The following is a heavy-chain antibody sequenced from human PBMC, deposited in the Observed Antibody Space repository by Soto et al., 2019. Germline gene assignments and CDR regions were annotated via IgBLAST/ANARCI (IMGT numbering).Heavy chain of an antibody. CDR2: IHSGGDT. J-gene: IGHJ6*02. Sequence: EVQLVESGGDLVQPGGSLRLSCAASGFAVSNNYMTWVRQAPGKGLEWVSVIHSGGDTHYADSVRGRFTISRDNSXNTLYLQMNSLRAEDTAVYYCARSRTGTTYGGMDVWGQGTTVTVSS. CDR3: ARSRTGTTYGGMDV. V-gene: IGHV3-66*01. D-gene: IGHD1-7*01. CDR1: GFAVSNNY.